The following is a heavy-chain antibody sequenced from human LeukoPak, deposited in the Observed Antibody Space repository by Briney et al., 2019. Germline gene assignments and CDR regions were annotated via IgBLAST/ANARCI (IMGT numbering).Heavy chain of an antibody. CDR2: ISGSGDNT. Sequence: GGSLRLSCAASGFIFSDVWMTWVRQAPGKGLEWVSTISGSGDNTYYADSVKGRFTISRDNSKNTLYLQMNSLRAEDTAVYYCAKVTYGSGTYGAFDYWGQGTLVTVSS. V-gene: IGHV3-23*01. D-gene: IGHD3-10*01. CDR1: GFIFSDVW. CDR3: AKVTYGSGTYGAFDY. J-gene: IGHJ4*02.